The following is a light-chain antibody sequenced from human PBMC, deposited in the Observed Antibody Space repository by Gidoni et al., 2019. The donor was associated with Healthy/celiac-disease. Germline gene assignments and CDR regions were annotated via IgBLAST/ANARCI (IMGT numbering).Light chain of an antibody. J-gene: IGLJ2*01. CDR1: SSDVGGYNY. CDR3: SSYTSSSTPV. CDR2: EVS. V-gene: IGLV2-14*01. Sequence: QSALTQPASVSGSPAQSITIAGPGTSSDVGGYNYVSWYHQHPGKAPKLMIYEVSNRPSGVSNRFSGSKSGNTASLTISGLQAEDEADYYCSSYTSSSTPVFGGGTKLTVL.